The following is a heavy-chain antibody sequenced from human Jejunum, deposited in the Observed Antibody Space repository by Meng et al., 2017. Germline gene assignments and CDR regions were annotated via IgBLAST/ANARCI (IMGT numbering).Heavy chain of an antibody. Sequence: SETLSPTCSVSGGSISNYYWTWIRQPPGKGLEWIGYIYYSGSTNYNPSLESRVTIPVDTSKNHFSLKLSSVTAADTAVYYCARAMLAHTGYNWHFDYWGQGTLVTVSS. J-gene: IGHJ4*02. CDR3: ARAMLAHTGYNWHFDY. D-gene: IGHD5-24*01. CDR1: GGSISNYY. V-gene: IGHV4-59*01. CDR2: IYYSGST.